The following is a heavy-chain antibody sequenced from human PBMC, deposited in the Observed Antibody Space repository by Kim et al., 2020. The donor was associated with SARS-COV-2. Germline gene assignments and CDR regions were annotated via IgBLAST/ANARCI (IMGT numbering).Heavy chain of an antibody. Sequence: ASVKVSCKASGYTFTSYGISWVRQAPGQGLEWMGWISAYNGNTNYAQKLQGRVTMTTDTSTSTAYMELRSLRSDDTAVYYCARITSSGWGYYYGMDVWGQGTTVTVSS. V-gene: IGHV1-18*01. CDR1: GYTFTSYG. J-gene: IGHJ6*02. CDR3: ARITSSGWGYYYGMDV. D-gene: IGHD6-19*01. CDR2: ISAYNGNT.